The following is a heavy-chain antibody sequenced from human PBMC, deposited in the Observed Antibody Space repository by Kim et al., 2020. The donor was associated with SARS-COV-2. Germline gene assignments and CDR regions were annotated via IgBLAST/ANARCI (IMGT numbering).Heavy chain of an antibody. CDR2: ISYDGSNK. Sequence: GGSLRLSCAASGFTFSSYAMHWVRQAPGKGLEWVAVISYDGSNKYYADSVKGRFTISRDNSKNTLYLQMNSLRAEDTAVYYCARPQIYGSGSPYYYYYYGMDVWGQGTTVTVSS. V-gene: IGHV3-30*04. D-gene: IGHD3-10*01. CDR3: ARPQIYGSGSPYYYYYYGMDV. J-gene: IGHJ6*02. CDR1: GFTFSSYA.